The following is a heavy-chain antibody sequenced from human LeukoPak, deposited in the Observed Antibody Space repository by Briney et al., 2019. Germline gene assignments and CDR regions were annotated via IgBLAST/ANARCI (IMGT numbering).Heavy chain of an antibody. Sequence: SETLSLTCTVSGGSISSGSYYWGWIRQPPGKGLEWIGSIYYSGSTYYNPSLKSRVTISVDTSKNQFSLKLSSVTAADTAVYYCARAGYSYGYVDYWGQGTLVTVSS. CDR3: ARAGYSYGYVDY. CDR1: GGSISSGSYY. CDR2: IYYSGST. J-gene: IGHJ4*02. V-gene: IGHV4-39*07. D-gene: IGHD5-18*01.